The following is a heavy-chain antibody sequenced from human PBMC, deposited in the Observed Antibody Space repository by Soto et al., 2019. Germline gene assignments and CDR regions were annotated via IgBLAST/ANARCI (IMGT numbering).Heavy chain of an antibody. D-gene: IGHD3-10*01. J-gene: IGHJ4*02. CDR3: AVPGVGDSDY. CDR2: VYHSGTT. V-gene: IGHV4-4*02. CDR1: GASIGTHNW. Sequence: QVQLQESGPGLVEPSGTLSLTCAVSGASIGTHNWRSWVRQPPGKGLEWIGQVYHSGTTNCNPSRKSRITISIDNSKNQSSLWMTSMAAADQHLYYCAVPGVGDSDYWSQGTLVSVSS.